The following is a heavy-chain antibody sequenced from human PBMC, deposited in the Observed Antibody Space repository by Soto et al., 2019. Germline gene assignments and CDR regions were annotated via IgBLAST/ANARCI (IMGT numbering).Heavy chain of an antibody. CDR1: GFTVSNNY. CDR2: IYSGGYT. D-gene: IGHD6-25*01. Sequence: EVQLVESGGGLIQPGGSLRLSCAVSGFTVSNNYMSWVRRAPGKGLEGVSVIYSGGYTAYGDSVKGRFTISRDNSKNPQYLQINSLGADDRALFYGATQRGGGGYWGQGTLVTVSS. V-gene: IGHV3-53*01. J-gene: IGHJ4*02. CDR3: ATQRGGGGY.